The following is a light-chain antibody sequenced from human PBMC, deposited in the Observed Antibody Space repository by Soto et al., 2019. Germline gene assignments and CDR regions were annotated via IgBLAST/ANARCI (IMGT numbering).Light chain of an antibody. J-gene: IGKJ1*01. V-gene: IGKV3-20*01. CDR3: QLYGILLWT. Sequence: EFVLTQYTDTLSLSPGERATLSCRASQSVTDNYLAWYQQKPGQAPRLVISGASSRTSGIPDRFSASGSGTDFTLTISSLEPEDFAVYYCQLYGILLWTFGQVTIVDI. CDR1: QSVTDNY. CDR2: GAS.